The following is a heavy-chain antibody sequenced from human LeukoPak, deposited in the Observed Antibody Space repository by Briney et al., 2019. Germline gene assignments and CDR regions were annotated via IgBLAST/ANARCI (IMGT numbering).Heavy chain of an antibody. J-gene: IGHJ5*02. Sequence: GASVKVSCKASGGTFSSYAISWVRQAPGQGLEWMGGIIPIFGTANYAQKFQGRVTITADKSTSTAYMELSSLRSEDTAVYYCARAKDCYDSSGYVRGRNWFDPWGQGTLVTVSS. V-gene: IGHV1-69*06. CDR2: IIPIFGTA. CDR1: GGTFSSYA. CDR3: ARAKDCYDSSGYVRGRNWFDP. D-gene: IGHD3-22*01.